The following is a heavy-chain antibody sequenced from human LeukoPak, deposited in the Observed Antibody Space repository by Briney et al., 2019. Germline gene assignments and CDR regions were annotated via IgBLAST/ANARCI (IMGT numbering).Heavy chain of an antibody. V-gene: IGHV1-2*02. J-gene: IGHJ4*02. CDR3: ARGGGTDYSKGEWN. CDR1: GYTFTDYY. CDR2: INPNSGGT. D-gene: IGHD4-11*01. Sequence: ASVKVSCKASGYTFTDYYLHWVQQAPGQGLEWMGWINPNSGGTNYAQKFQGRVTMTRDTSISAAYMELSRLRSDDTAVYYCARGGGTDYSKGEWNWGQGTLVTVSS.